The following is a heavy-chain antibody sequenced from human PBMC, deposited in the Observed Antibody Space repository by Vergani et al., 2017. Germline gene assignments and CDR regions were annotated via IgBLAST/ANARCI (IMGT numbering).Heavy chain of an antibody. Sequence: QVQLVESGGGVVQPGRSLRLSCTSSGFTFSTYAMHWVRQAPGKGLEWVAIIYYDGSKKYYADSVKGRFTISRDNSRNTVDLIMSSLRAENTAIYDCVREGSYCGSTTCRKPSYVYYYHMDVWGEGTTVTVS. V-gene: IGHV3-33*01. CDR3: VREGSYCGSTTCRKPSYVYYYHMDV. CDR2: IYYDGSKK. J-gene: IGHJ6*03. D-gene: IGHD2-21*01. CDR1: GFTFSTYA.